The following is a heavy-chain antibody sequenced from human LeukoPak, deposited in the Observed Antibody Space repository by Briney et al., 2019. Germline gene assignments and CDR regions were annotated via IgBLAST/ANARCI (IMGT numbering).Heavy chain of an antibody. CDR2: IKQDGSEK. J-gene: IGHJ4*02. V-gene: IGHV3-7*01. D-gene: IGHD3-22*01. CDR1: GFTFSSYW. CDR3: ARESRPAYYYDSSGYYYGSYFDY. Sequence: PGGSLRLSCAASGFTFSSYWMSWVRQAPGKGLEWVANIKQDGSEKYYMDSVKGRLTVSRDNAKNSLYLQMNSLRAEDTAVYHCARESRPAYYYDSSGYYYGSYFDYWGQGTLVTVSS.